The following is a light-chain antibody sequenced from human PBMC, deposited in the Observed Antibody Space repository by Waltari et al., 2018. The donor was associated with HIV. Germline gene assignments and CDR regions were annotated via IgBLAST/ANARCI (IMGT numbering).Light chain of an antibody. CDR3: QSADNSVTHLV. CDR2: RDS. Sequence: SFELTQPPSVSVSPEPTARITCSGSRWECQSVYRYQHKPGQSRVLVMSRDSERLSGIPGRCSGSSAGTTVTLTISGVQAEDEADYYCQSADNSVTHLVCGGGTKLTV. CDR1: RWECQS. J-gene: IGLJ3*02. V-gene: IGLV3-25*03.